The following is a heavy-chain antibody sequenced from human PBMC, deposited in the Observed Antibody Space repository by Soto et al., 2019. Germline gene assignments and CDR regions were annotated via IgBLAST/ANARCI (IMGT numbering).Heavy chain of an antibody. V-gene: IGHV2-5*01. J-gene: IGHJ3*02. CDR1: GFSLSTSGVG. Sequence: SGPTLVNPTQTLTLTCTFSGFSLSTSGVGVGWIRQPPGKALEWLALIYWNDDKRYSPSLKSRLTITKDTSKNQVVLTMTNMDPVDTATYYCAHRDDILTGYALGDAFDIWGQGTMVTVSS. CDR2: IYWNDDK. D-gene: IGHD3-9*01. CDR3: AHRDDILTGYALGDAFDI.